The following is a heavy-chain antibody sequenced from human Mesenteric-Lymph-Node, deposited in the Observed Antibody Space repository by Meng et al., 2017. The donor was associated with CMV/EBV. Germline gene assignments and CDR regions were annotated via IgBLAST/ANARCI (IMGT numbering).Heavy chain of an antibody. V-gene: IGHV4-4*02. Sequence: SETLSLTCAVSGDSISSRYWWSWVRQPPRKGLEWIGEIYHSGSTNYNPSLKSRVTISGDKSKNQFSLKLSSVTAADTAVYYCARARPLLGSGYYFDFWGQGTLVTVSS. J-gene: IGHJ4*02. CDR2: IYHSGST. CDR1: GDSISSRYW. D-gene: IGHD3-22*01. CDR3: ARARPLLGSGYYFDF.